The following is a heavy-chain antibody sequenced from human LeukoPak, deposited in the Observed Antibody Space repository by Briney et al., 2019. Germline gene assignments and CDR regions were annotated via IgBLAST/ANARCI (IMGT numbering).Heavy chain of an antibody. CDR3: AKAYSSSSAFDI. CDR1: GFTFSSYA. D-gene: IGHD6-6*01. CDR2: ISYDGSNK. J-gene: IGHJ3*02. V-gene: IGHV3-30-3*01. Sequence: PGRSLRLSCSASGFTFSSYAMHWVRQAPGKGLEWVAVISYDGSNKYYADSVKGRFTISRDNSKNTLYLQMNSLRAEDTAVYYCAKAYSSSSAFDIWGQGTMVTVSS.